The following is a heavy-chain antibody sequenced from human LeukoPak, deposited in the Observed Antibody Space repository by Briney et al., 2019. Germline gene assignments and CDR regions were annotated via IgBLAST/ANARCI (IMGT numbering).Heavy chain of an antibody. CDR2: IYYSGST. D-gene: IGHD4-17*01. CDR1: GGTISSYY. CDR3: ARVRTATPTVTKSGVFYYFDY. V-gene: IGHV4-59*01. J-gene: IGHJ4*02. Sequence: KSSETLSLTCTVSGGTISSYYWSWIRQPPGKGLEWIGYIYYSGSTNYNPSLKSRVTISVDTSKNQFSLKLSSVTAADTAVYYCARVRTATPTVTKSGVFYYFDYWGQGTLVTVSS.